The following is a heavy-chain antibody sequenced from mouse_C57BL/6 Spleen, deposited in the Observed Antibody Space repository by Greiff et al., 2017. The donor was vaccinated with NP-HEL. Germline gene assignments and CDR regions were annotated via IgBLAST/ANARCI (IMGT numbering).Heavy chain of an antibody. D-gene: IGHD4-1*01. Sequence: VKLQESGPELVKPGASVKISCKASGYSFTSYYIHWVKQRPGQGLEWIGWIYPGSGNTKYNEKFKGKATLTADTSSSTAYMQLSSLTSEDSAVYYCVPLGQGGYWGQGTTLTVSS. CDR3: VPLGQGGY. CDR2: IYPGSGNT. J-gene: IGHJ2*01. V-gene: IGHV1-66*01. CDR1: GYSFTSYY.